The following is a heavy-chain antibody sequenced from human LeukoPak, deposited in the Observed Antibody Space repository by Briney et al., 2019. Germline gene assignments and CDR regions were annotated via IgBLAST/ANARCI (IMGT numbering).Heavy chain of an antibody. J-gene: IGHJ4*02. D-gene: IGHD1-26*01. CDR1: GFTFSNYD. V-gene: IGHV3-13*01. CDR3: ARQNTPHGNFDY. CDR2: IGVAANT. Sequence: GGSLRLSCAASGFTFSNYDMHWVRQATGKGLEWVSAIGVAANTFYSGSVKGRFTISRENAKNSLYLLMSSLRAEDTAMYYCARQNTPHGNFDYWGQGTLLTVSS.